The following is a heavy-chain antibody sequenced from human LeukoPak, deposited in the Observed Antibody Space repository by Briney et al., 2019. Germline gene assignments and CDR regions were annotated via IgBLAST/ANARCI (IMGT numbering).Heavy chain of an antibody. J-gene: IGHJ6*03. D-gene: IGHD1-1*01. Sequence: GGSLRLSCRASGFTFSSYAMSWVRQAPGKGLEWVSAISGSGGSTYYADSVKGRFTISRDNSKNTLYLQMNSLRAEDTAVYYCATCTTGTTLSYYYYYMDVWGKGTTVTVSS. CDR2: ISGSGGST. CDR3: ATCTTGTTLSYYYYYMDV. V-gene: IGHV3-23*01. CDR1: GFTFSSYA.